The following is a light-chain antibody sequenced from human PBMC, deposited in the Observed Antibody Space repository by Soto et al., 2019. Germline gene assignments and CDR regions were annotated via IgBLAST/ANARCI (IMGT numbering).Light chain of an antibody. CDR2: EDN. CDR3: QSYDATNLV. J-gene: IGLJ2*01. V-gene: IGLV6-57*04. CDR1: SGSIVNNY. Sequence: NFMLTQPHSVSESPGKTVSISCTRSSGSIVNNYVQWFQQRPGSAPTTVIYEDNQRPSGVPERFSGSIDSSSNSASLTISGLKTEDEADYYCQSYDATNLVFGGGTKVTVL.